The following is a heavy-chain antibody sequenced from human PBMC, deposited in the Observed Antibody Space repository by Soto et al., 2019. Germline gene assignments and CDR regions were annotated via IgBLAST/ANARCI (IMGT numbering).Heavy chain of an antibody. CDR3: AKDAHLYYYYGMDV. CDR2: ISYDGSNK. J-gene: IGHJ6*02. Sequence: GGSLRLSXAASGFTFSSYGMHWVRQAPGKGLEWVAVISYDGSNKYYADSVKGRFTISRDNSKNTLYLQMNSLRAEDTAVYYCAKDAHLYYYYGMDVWGQGTTVTVSS. V-gene: IGHV3-30*18. CDR1: GFTFSSYG.